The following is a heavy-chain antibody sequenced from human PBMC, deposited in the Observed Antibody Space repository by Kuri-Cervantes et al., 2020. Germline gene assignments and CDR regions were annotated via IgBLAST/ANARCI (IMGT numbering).Heavy chain of an antibody. D-gene: IGHD3-16*01. Sequence: SCTVSGGSVNSGDYYWSWIRQPPGKGLEWIGYIYYSGSTYYNPSLKSRVTISVDTSKNQFSLKLSSVTAADTAVYYCARAGDFGLKLDYWGQGTLVTVSS. CDR1: GGSVNSGDYY. CDR3: ARAGDFGLKLDY. J-gene: IGHJ4*02. V-gene: IGHV4-30-4*01. CDR2: IYYSGST.